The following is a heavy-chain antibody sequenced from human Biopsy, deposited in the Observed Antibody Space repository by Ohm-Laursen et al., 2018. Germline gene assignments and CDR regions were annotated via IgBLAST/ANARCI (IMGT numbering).Heavy chain of an antibody. CDR2: INQDESQR. CDR1: GFTFAGYW. V-gene: IGHV3-7*01. J-gene: IGHJ4*02. D-gene: IGHD5-12*01. Sequence: SLRLSCTASGFTFAGYWMNWVRQVPGKGLEWVANINQDESQRKYVGSVKGRFTISRDNAKDSLYLQMNSLRVEDTAVYFCGRVGYHDDGVGYWGKGTLVTVSS. CDR3: GRVGYHDDGVGY.